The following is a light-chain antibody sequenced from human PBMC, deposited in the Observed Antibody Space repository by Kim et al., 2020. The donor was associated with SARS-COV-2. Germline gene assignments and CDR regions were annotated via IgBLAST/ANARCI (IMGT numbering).Light chain of an antibody. CDR3: QAWDSNTGV. CDR2: QDT. J-gene: IGLJ1*01. CDR1: KLGDKY. V-gene: IGLV3-1*01. Sequence: SMSPGQTVSITCSGDKLGDKYVCWYQQRPGQSPLVVIYQDTKRPSGIPERFSGSNSGNTATLTIRGTQAMDEADYYCQAWDSNTGVFGTGTKVTVL.